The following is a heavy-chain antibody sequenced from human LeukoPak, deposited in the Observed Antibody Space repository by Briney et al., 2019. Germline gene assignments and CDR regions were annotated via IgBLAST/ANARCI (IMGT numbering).Heavy chain of an antibody. CDR3: ARDLTTTYYYDSSGQAGDY. D-gene: IGHD3-22*01. Sequence: GGSLRLSCAASGFTFSSYSMNWVRQAPGKGLEWVSYISSSSSTIYYADSVKGRFTISRDNAKNSLYLQMNSLRAEDTAVYYCARDLTTTYYYDSSGQAGDYWGQGTLVTVSS. J-gene: IGHJ4*02. CDR1: GFTFSSYS. CDR2: ISSSSSTI. V-gene: IGHV3-48*04.